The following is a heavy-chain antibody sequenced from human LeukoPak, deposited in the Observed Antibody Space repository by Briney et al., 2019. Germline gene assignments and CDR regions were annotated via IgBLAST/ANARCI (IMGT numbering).Heavy chain of an antibody. CDR3: ARQRTAPPIFTYYGMDV. D-gene: IGHD2/OR15-2a*01. V-gene: IGHV4-59*08. CDR2: VYYTGTT. J-gene: IGHJ6*02. Sequence: PSETLSLTCTVSGGSISSYYWSWIRQPPGKGLEWLGYVYYTGTTTYNPSLKSRITILVDTSRDQFSLKLTSATAADTAVYYCARQRTAPPIFTYYGMDVWGPGTTVTVSS. CDR1: GGSISSYY.